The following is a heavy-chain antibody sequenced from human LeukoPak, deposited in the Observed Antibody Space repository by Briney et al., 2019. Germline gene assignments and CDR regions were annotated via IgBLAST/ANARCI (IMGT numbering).Heavy chain of an antibody. Sequence: GGSLRLSCAASGFTFSSYWMSWVRQAPGKGLEWVANIKQDGSEKYYVDSVKGRFTISRDNAKNSLYLQMNSLRAEDTAVYYCARGQGSTRYYGSGSYYNKYSYDYWGQGTLVTVSS. J-gene: IGHJ4*02. V-gene: IGHV3-7*01. CDR3: ARGQGSTRYYGSGSYYNKYSYDY. CDR1: GFTFSSYW. D-gene: IGHD3-10*01. CDR2: IKQDGSEK.